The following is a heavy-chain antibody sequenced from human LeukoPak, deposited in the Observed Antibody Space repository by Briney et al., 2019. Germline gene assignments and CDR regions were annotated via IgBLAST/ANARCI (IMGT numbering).Heavy chain of an antibody. J-gene: IGHJ6*03. V-gene: IGHV4-39*01. CDR3: ARQGGYCSSTSCGVAYYYYMDV. CDR2: IYYSGST. Sequence: SETLSLTCTVSGGSISSSSYYWGWIRQPPGKGLEWIGSIYYSGSTYYNLSLKSRVTISVDTSKNQFSLKLSSVTAADTAVYYCARQGGYCSSTSCGVAYYYYMDVWGKGTTVTISS. CDR1: GGSISSSSYY. D-gene: IGHD2-2*01.